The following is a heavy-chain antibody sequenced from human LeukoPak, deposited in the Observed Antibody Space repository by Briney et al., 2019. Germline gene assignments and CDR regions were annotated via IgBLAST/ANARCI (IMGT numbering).Heavy chain of an antibody. V-gene: IGHV1-8*01. Sequence: ASVKVSCKASGYTFTSYDINWVRQATGQGLEWMGWMNPNSGNTGYAQKFQGRVTMTRNTSISTAYMELSSLRAEDTAVYYCVKDFLHGPHIEPAGSVGPFDFWGQGTLVIVSS. D-gene: IGHD2-2*01. CDR2: MNPNSGNT. CDR3: VKDFLHGPHIEPAGSVGPFDF. CDR1: GYTFTSYD. J-gene: IGHJ4*02.